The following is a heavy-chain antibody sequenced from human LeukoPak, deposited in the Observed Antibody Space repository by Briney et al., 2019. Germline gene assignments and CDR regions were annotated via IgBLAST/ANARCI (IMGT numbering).Heavy chain of an antibody. CDR2: INHSGST. D-gene: IGHD4-23*01. CDR3: ARGMTTVVTGPYYYYMDV. Sequence: SETLSLTCAVYGGSFSGYYWSWIRQPPGKGLEWIGEINHSGSTNYNPSLKSRVTISVDTSKNQFSLKLSSVTAADTAVYYCARGMTTVVTGPYYYYMDVWSKGTTVTVSS. J-gene: IGHJ6*03. CDR1: GGSFSGYY. V-gene: IGHV4-34*01.